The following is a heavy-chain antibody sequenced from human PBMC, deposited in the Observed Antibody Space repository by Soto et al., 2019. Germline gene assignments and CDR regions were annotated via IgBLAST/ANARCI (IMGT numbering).Heavy chain of an antibody. Sequence: GGSLRLSCAASGFTFSSYGMHWVRQAPGKGLEWVAVISYDGSNKYYADSVKGRFTISRDNSKNTLYLQMNSLRAEDTAVYYCAKEHDYSNYVVLYYYYYMDVWGKGTTVTVSS. V-gene: IGHV3-30*18. CDR3: AKEHDYSNYVVLYYYYYMDV. CDR1: GFTFSSYG. J-gene: IGHJ6*03. D-gene: IGHD4-4*01. CDR2: ISYDGSNK.